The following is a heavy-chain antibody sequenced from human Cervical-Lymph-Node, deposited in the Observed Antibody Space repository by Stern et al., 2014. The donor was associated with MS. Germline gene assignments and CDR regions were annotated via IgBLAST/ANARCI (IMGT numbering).Heavy chain of an antibody. CDR1: GYTFASYG. CDR2: ISGHNSNT. V-gene: IGHV1-18*01. CDR3: ARGEVYGFDL. D-gene: IGHD5/OR15-5a*01. J-gene: IGHJ3*01. Sequence: QVQLVQSGVEMKKPGASVKVSCKASGYTFASYGLSWVRQAPGQGLEWMGWISGHNSNTNYAQNFQGRVTMTTDISTSTAYIELRGLTSHDTAVYYCARGEVYGFDLWGQGTMVTVSS.